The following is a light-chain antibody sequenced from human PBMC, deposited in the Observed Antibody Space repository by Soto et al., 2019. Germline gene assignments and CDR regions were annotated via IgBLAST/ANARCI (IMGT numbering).Light chain of an antibody. Sequence: EIVLTQSPGTLSLSPGERATLSCRASQSVSSSYLAWYQLKPGQTPRLLIYGASSRATGIPDRFSGSGSGTDFTLTISRLEPEDFAVYYCQQYGSSPLTFGGGTKVEIK. J-gene: IGKJ4*01. CDR2: GAS. V-gene: IGKV3-20*01. CDR1: QSVSSSY. CDR3: QQYGSSPLT.